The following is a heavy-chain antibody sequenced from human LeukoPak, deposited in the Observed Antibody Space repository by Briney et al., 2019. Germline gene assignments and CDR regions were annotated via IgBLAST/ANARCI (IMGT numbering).Heavy chain of an antibody. CDR3: ARGVGRDYRYTVEY. J-gene: IGHJ4*02. CDR2: ISADGSST. V-gene: IGHV3-74*01. D-gene: IGHD3-16*02. CDR1: GFTLSSYW. Sequence: TGGSLRLSCAASGFTLSSYWMNWVRQAPGKGLVWVSRISADGSSTNYADSVKGRFTISRDNAKNTLYLQMNSLRAEDTAVYYCARGVGRDYRYTVEYWGQGALVTASS.